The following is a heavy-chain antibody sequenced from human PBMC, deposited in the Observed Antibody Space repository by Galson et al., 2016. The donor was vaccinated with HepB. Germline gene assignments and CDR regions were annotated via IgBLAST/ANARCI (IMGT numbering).Heavy chain of an antibody. CDR3: AKNKGVPAVIPGGYSFDY. CDR2: ISGSGGST. D-gene: IGHD2-2*01. V-gene: IGHV3-23*01. Sequence: SLRLSCAASGFTFSTYWMTWVRQAPGKGLEWVATISGSGGSTYYAGSVKGRFTVSRDNSKNTQYLQVTSLRTEDTAVYYCAKNKGVPAVIPGGYSFDYWGQGTLVTVSS. J-gene: IGHJ4*02. CDR1: GFTFSTYW.